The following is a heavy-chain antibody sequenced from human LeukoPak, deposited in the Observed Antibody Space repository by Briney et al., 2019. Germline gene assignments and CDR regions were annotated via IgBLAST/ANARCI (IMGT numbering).Heavy chain of an antibody. Sequence: SQTLSLTCTVSGGSISSGSYYWSWIRQPAGKGLEWIGRIYTSGSTNYNPSLKSRVTISVGTSKNQFSLKLSSVTAADTAVYYCARDHDFWSGYYDYWGQGTLVTVSS. V-gene: IGHV4-61*02. J-gene: IGHJ4*02. D-gene: IGHD3-3*01. CDR2: IYTSGST. CDR3: ARDHDFWSGYYDY. CDR1: GGSISSGSYY.